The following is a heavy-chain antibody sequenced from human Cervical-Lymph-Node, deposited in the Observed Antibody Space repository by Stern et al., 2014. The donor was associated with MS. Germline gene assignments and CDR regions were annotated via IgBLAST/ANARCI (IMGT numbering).Heavy chain of an antibody. J-gene: IGHJ4*02. V-gene: IGHV3-30-3*01. Sequence: VQLVESGGGVVQPGRSLRLSCEASGFTFSYYAMHWVRQAPGKGLEWVAVISYDGNNRYYADSVKGRFTISRDNSKNTLYLQMNSLRAEDTAVYYCASGSSGWFFDYWGQGTLVTVYS. CDR1: GFTFSYYA. CDR3: ASGSSGWFFDY. D-gene: IGHD6-19*01. CDR2: ISYDGNNR.